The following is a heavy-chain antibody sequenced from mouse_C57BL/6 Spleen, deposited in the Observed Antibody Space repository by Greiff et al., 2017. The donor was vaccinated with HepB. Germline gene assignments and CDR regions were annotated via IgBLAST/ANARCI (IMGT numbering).Heavy chain of an antibody. CDR2: IYPGDGDT. D-gene: IGHD1-1*01. V-gene: IGHV1-82*01. J-gene: IGHJ2*01. Sequence: QVQLQQSGPELVKPGASVKISCKASGYAFSSSWMNWVKQRPGKGLEWIGRIYPGDGDTNYNGKFKGKATLTADKSSSTAYMQLSSLTSEDSAVYFCARKSSYDFDYWGQGTTLTVSS. CDR3: ARKSSYDFDY. CDR1: GYAFSSSW.